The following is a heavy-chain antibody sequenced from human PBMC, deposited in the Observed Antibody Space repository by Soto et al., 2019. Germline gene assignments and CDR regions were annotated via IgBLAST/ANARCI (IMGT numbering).Heavy chain of an antibody. D-gene: IGHD1-26*01. CDR2: IYYSGTTT. V-gene: IGHV4-61*05. CDR3: ARLGGSYAVPHFDY. Sequence: ETLSLTCTVSGGSISSSSYYWTWIRQPPGKGLEWMGYIYYSGTTTNYNPSLKSRVTLSVDTSKNQFSLKLSSVTAADTAVYYCARLGGSYAVPHFDYWGQGTLVTVSS. J-gene: IGHJ4*02. CDR1: GGSISSSSYY.